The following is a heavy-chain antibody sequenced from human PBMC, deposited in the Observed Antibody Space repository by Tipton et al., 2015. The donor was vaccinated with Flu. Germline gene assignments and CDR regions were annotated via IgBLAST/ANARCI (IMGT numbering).Heavy chain of an antibody. CDR2: IDHSGTT. D-gene: IGHD4-11*01. CDR3: ASHSYSRGRAGH. Sequence: TLSLTCTVSGYSISSGYYWGWIRQPPGKGLEWIGSIDHSGTTYYNPSPKSRVTISVDTSKSQFSLKLSSVTAADTAVFYCASHSYSRGRAGHWGQGTLVTVSS. J-gene: IGHJ4*02. V-gene: IGHV4-38-2*02. CDR1: GYSISSGYY.